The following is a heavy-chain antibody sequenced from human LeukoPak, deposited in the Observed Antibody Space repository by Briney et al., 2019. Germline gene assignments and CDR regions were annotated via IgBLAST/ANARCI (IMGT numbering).Heavy chain of an antibody. CDR1: GLTDSSNY. Sequence: GGPLRLNCAASGLTDSSNYMRRGGPAQGTVLPPVSVIYSGGSTYYADSVKGRFTISRDNSKNTLYLQMNSLRAEDTAVYYCARQVVPAALNWFDPWGQGTLVTVSS. CDR2: IYSGGST. D-gene: IGHD2-2*01. CDR3: ARQVVPAALNWFDP. V-gene: IGHV3-53*01. J-gene: IGHJ5*02.